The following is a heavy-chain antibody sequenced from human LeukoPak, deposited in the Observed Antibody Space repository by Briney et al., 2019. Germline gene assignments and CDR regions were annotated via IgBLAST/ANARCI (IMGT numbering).Heavy chain of an antibody. CDR3: ARIRTSGSYFNA. J-gene: IGHJ4*02. Sequence: ASVKVSCKASGYIFTGHFMHWVRHAPGQGLEWMGWINPNSGGTSYAQKFQGRVTMTRDTSINTTYMELSRLRSDDTAMYYCARIRTSGSYFNAWGQGSLVTVSS. D-gene: IGHD3-10*01. V-gene: IGHV1-2*02. CDR1: GYIFTGHF. CDR2: INPNSGGT.